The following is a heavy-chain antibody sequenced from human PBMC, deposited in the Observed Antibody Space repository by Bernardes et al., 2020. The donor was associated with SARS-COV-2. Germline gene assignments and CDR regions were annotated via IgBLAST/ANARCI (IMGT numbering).Heavy chain of an antibody. Sequence: GGSLRLSCAASGFTFSAYTMNWVRQAPGEGLEWVSSISPSSTYIYHAGPLKGRFTISRDNAKNSLYLQMNSLRAEDTAVYYCARAQLPNYYFDYWGQGTLVTVSS. V-gene: IGHV3-21*01. J-gene: IGHJ4*02. D-gene: IGHD2-2*01. CDR3: ARAQLPNYYFDY. CDR2: ISPSSTYI. CDR1: GFTFSAYT.